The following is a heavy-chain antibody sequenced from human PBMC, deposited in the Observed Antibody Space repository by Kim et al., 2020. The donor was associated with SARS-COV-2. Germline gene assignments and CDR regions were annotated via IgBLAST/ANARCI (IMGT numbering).Heavy chain of an antibody. Sequence: GGSLRLSCAASGFTFSSYEMNWVRQAPGKGLEWLSYICNSGSIIYYAASVKGLFTISRDTAKHLLLLQMNILRAEDTAVYCCARVEITGIGYFDYWGQGT. CDR3: ARVEITGIGYFDY. D-gene: IGHD1-20*01. CDR2: ICNSGSII. J-gene: IGHJ4*02. CDR1: GFTFSSYE. V-gene: IGHV3-48*03.